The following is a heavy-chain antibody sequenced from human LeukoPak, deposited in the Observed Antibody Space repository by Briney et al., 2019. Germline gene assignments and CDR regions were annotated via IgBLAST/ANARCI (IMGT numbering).Heavy chain of an antibody. J-gene: IGHJ5*02. CDR3: ARDQRYCSGGSCYPDWFDP. CDR2: ISPNSGGT. D-gene: IGHD2-15*01. V-gene: IGHV1-2*02. Sequence: GASVKVSCKASGYTFTGYYMHWVRQAPGQGLEWMGWISPNSGGTNYAQQFQGRVTMTRDTSISTAYMELSRLRSDDTAVYYCARDQRYCSGGSCYPDWFDPWGQGTPVTVSS. CDR1: GYTFTGYY.